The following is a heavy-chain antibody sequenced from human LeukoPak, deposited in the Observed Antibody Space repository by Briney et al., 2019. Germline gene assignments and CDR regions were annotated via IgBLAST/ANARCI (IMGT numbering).Heavy chain of an antibody. Sequence: PSETLSITCTVSGGSISSGGYYWSWIRQHPRKGLEWIGYIYYSGSTYYNPSLKSRVTISVDTSKNQFSLKLSSVTAADTAVYYCARETSTSWHGMDVWGQGTTVTVSS. J-gene: IGHJ6*02. CDR1: GGSISSGGYY. CDR3: ARETSTSWHGMDV. V-gene: IGHV4-31*03. CDR2: IYYSGST. D-gene: IGHD2-2*01.